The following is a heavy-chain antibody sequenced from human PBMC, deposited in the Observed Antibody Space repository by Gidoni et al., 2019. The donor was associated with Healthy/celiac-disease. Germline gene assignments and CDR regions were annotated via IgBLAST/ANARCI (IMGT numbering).Heavy chain of an antibody. J-gene: IGHJ6*04. V-gene: IGHV4-59*01. CDR2: IDYSGST. Sequence: HVQLQESGPGLVKPSETLSLTCTVSGGSISSYYWSWIRQPPGKGLTWIGYIDYSGSTNYNPSRKSRVTISVDTSKNQFSLKLSSVTAADAAVYYCARESVAALDVWGKGTTVTVSS. CDR3: ARESVAALDV. D-gene: IGHD6-13*01. CDR1: GGSISSYY.